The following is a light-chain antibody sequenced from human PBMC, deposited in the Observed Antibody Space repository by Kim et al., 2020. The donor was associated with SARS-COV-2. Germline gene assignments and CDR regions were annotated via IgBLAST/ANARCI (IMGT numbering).Light chain of an antibody. CDR2: DVS. V-gene: IGLV2-11*01. CDR1: GSDVGGYNY. Sequence: GQSVPITCTGTGSDVGGYNYVSWYQQHPGKAPKLMIYDVSKRPSGVPDRFSGSKSGNTASLTISGLQAEDEADYYCCSYAGSYTYVFGTGTKVTVL. CDR3: CSYAGSYTYV. J-gene: IGLJ1*01.